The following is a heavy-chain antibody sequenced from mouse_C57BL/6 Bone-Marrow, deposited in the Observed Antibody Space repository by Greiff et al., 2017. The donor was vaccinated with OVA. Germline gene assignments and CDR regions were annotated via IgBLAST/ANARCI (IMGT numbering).Heavy chain of an antibody. CDR3: ASYGSSKIPFAY. CDR2: IWGVGST. J-gene: IGHJ3*01. V-gene: IGHV2-6*01. CDR1: GFSLTSYG. D-gene: IGHD1-1*01. Sequence: VMLVESGPGLVAPSQSLSITCTVSGFSLTSYGVDWVRQSPGKGLEWLGVIWGVGSTNYNSALKSRLSISKDNSKSQVFLKMNSLQTDDTAMYYCASYGSSKIPFAYWGQGTLVTVSA.